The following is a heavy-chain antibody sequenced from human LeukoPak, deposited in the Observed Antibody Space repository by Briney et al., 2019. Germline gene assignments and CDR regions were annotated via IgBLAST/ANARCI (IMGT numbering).Heavy chain of an antibody. CDR3: AMVYAIGFDY. CDR2: IIPIFGTA. V-gene: IGHV1-69*05. Sequence: SVKVSCKASGGTFISYAISWVRQAPGQGLEWMGRIIPIFGTANYAQKFQGRVTITTDESTSTAYMELSSLRSKDTAVYYCAMVYAIGFDYWGQGTLVTVSS. J-gene: IGHJ4*02. D-gene: IGHD2-8*01. CDR1: GGTFISYA.